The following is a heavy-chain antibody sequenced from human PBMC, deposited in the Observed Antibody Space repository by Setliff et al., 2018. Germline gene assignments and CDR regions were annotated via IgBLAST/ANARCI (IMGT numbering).Heavy chain of an antibody. CDR2: INAGNGNT. J-gene: IGHJ4*02. CDR3: ATQITMVRGVTDSHFDY. Sequence: GASVKVSCKASGYIFTYYAIHWVRQAPGQRLEWMGWINAGNGNTKYSQKFQGRVTITRDTSASTAYMELSSLTSEDTAVYYCATQITMVRGVTDSHFDYWGQGTLVTVSS. CDR1: GYIFTYYA. V-gene: IGHV1-3*01. D-gene: IGHD3-10*01.